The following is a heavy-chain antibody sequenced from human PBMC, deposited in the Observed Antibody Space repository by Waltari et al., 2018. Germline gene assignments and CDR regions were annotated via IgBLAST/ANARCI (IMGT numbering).Heavy chain of an antibody. CDR3: ARDRGRGLYFDS. Sequence: QLQLQQSGPGLVKPSESLSLTCGVSGDSMSDTYWWSWVRQSPEKGLEWIEQSHRSGRTYYNPSLESRVSVSMDTSNNKFFLKLSSAIAADTAVYYCARDRGRGLYFDSWGQGTLVTVSP. D-gene: IGHD2-15*01. J-gene: IGHJ4*02. CDR1: GDSMSDTYW. V-gene: IGHV4-4*02. CDR2: SHRSGRT.